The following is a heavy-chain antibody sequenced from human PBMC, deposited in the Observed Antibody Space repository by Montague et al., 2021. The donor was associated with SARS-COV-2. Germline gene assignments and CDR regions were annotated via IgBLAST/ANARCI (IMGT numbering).Heavy chain of an antibody. Sequence: SETLSLTCTVSGGSISSSSYYWGWIRQPPGKGLEWIGSIYYSGSTYYNPSLKSRGTISVDTSKNQFSLKLSSVTAADTAVYYCARVRRQQLVRLSGMDVWGQGTTVTVSS. J-gene: IGHJ6*02. CDR1: GGSISSSSYY. V-gene: IGHV4-39*07. D-gene: IGHD6-13*01. CDR2: IYYSGST. CDR3: ARVRRQQLVRLSGMDV.